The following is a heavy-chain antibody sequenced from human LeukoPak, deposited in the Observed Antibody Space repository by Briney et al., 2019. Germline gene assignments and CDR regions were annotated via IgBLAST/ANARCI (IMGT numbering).Heavy chain of an antibody. V-gene: IGHV3-30*18. J-gene: IGHJ4*02. CDR1: GFTFSSYG. CDR3: AKSPGVLRYYFDY. CDR2: ISYDGSNK. Sequence: GRSLRLSCAASGFTFSSYGMHWVRQAPGKGLEWVAVISYDGSNKYYADSVKGRFTISRNNSKNTLYLQMNSLRAEDTAVYYCAKSPGVLRYYFDYWGQGTLVTVSS.